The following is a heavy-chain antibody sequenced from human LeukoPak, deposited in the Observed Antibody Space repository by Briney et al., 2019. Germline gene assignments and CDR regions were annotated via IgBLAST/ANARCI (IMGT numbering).Heavy chain of an antibody. CDR1: GYTFTSYD. J-gene: IGHJ4*02. Sequence: ASVKVSCKASGYTFTSYDINWVRQATGQGLEWMGWMNPNSGNTGYAQKFQGRVTMTRDTSISTAYMELSRLRSDDTAVYYCATRDCSSTSCYTDFDYWGQGTLVTVSS. D-gene: IGHD2-2*02. CDR3: ATRDCSSTSCYTDFDY. V-gene: IGHV1-8*01. CDR2: MNPNSGNT.